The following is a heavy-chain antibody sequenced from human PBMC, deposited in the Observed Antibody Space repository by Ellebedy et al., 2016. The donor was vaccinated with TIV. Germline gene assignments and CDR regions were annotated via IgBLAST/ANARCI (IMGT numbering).Heavy chain of an antibody. Sequence: GESLKISCAASGFRFSNYGMNWVRQAPGKGLEWVAVIYYDGSNKYYADSVKGRLTISRDNSMNTLYLQMNSLRAEDTAVYYCARYSGYDGLDYWGQGTLVTVSS. D-gene: IGHD5-12*01. CDR3: ARYSGYDGLDY. V-gene: IGHV3-33*01. CDR1: GFRFSNYG. CDR2: IYYDGSNK. J-gene: IGHJ4*02.